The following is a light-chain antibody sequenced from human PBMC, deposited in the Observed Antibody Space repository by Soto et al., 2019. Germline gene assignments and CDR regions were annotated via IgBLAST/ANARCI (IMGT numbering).Light chain of an antibody. CDR1: QSVSSY. J-gene: IGKJ3*01. CDR2: DAS. V-gene: IGKV3-11*01. CDR3: QQRSNWPRVT. Sequence: EIVLTQSPATLSLSPGERATLSCRASQSVSSYLAWYQQKPGQAPRLLIYDASNRATGIPARFSGSGSGTHFTLTISSLEPEDFSVYYCQQRSNWPRVTFGPGPKVDIK.